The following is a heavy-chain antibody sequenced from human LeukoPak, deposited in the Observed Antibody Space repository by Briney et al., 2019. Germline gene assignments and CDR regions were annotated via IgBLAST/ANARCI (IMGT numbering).Heavy chain of an antibody. V-gene: IGHV4-34*01. CDR1: GGSFSGYY. J-gene: IGHJ3*02. D-gene: IGHD3-10*01. Sequence: SETLSLTCAVYGGSFSGYYWSWIRQPPGKGLEWIGEINHSGSTNYNPSLKSRVTISVDTSKNQFSLKLSSVTAADTAVYYCARRGPVHAFDIWGQGTMVTVSS. CDR2: INHSGST. CDR3: ARRGPVHAFDI.